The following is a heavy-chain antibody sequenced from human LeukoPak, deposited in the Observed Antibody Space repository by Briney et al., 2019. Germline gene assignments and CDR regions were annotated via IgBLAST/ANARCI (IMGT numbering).Heavy chain of an antibody. D-gene: IGHD6-13*01. Sequence: SGTLSLTCTVSGGSISSYYWSWIRQSPGKGLEWIGYIYYSGSTTYNPSLKSRVTISVDTSKNHFSLKLSSLTAADTAVYYCARGAGLNWFDPWGQGTLVTVSS. CDR3: ARGAGLNWFDP. V-gene: IGHV4-59*01. CDR1: GGSISSYY. J-gene: IGHJ5*02. CDR2: IYYSGST.